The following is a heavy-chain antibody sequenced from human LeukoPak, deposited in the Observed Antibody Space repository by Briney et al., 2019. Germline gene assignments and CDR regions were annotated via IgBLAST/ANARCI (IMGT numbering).Heavy chain of an antibody. V-gene: IGHV3-30-3*01. CDR3: ARDNAPKEQYVYHVFNV. D-gene: IGHD1/OR15-1a*01. CDR2: ISYDGSNK. J-gene: IGHJ3*01. CDR1: GFTFSSYA. Sequence: GGSLRLSCAASGFTFSSYAMHWVRQAPGKGLEWVAVISYDGSNKYYADSVKGRFTISRDNSKNTLYLQMNSLRAEDTAVYYCARDNAPKEQYVYHVFNVWGQGTKVTVSS.